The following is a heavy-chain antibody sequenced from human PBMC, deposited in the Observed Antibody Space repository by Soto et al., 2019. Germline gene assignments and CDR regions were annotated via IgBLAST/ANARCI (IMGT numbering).Heavy chain of an antibody. Sequence: PGGSLRLSCAASGFTFSDSAMHWVRQASGKGLEWVGRVRGRAYNYATSYSASVSGRFTISRDDSKNTAYPQMNSLKTEDTAVYFCTRKGGNYDYWGQGTRVTVSS. CDR1: GFTFSDSA. V-gene: IGHV3-73*01. J-gene: IGHJ4*02. D-gene: IGHD1-7*01. CDR3: TRKGGNYDY. CDR2: VRGRAYNYAT.